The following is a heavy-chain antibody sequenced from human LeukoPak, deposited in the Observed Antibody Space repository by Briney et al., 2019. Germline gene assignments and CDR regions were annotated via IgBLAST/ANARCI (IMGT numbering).Heavy chain of an antibody. Sequence: ASETLSLTCTVSGGSIYDYYWAWIRQPPGGGLEWIGYIYYTGSANYSPSLKSRVTMSVDMSTNHFSLTLTSVTTADTAVYFCARLDRYFGVVNYWGQGTLV. D-gene: IGHD3-3*01. V-gene: IGHV4-59*01. J-gene: IGHJ4*02. CDR3: ARLDRYFGVVNY. CDR1: GGSIYDYY. CDR2: IYYTGSA.